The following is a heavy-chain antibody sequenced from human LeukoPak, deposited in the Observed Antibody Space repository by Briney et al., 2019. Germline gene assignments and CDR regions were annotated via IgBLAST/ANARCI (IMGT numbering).Heavy chain of an antibody. Sequence: GESLKISCKGSGYSFTNYWIGWVRQMPGKGLEWMGIIYPGDSDTRYSPSFQGQVTISADMSISTAYVQWSSLEASDTAMYYCARHGGGITMVRGVSTLDYWGQGTLVTVSS. CDR2: IYPGDSDT. CDR1: GYSFTNYW. CDR3: ARHGGGITMVRGVSTLDY. V-gene: IGHV5-51*01. J-gene: IGHJ4*02. D-gene: IGHD3-10*01.